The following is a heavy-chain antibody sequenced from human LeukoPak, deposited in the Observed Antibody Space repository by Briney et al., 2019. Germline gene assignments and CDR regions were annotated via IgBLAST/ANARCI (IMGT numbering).Heavy chain of an antibody. J-gene: IGHJ6*03. CDR1: GFTFSSYS. CDR3: AKVGSGWPFHYYYIDV. D-gene: IGHD6-19*01. CDR2: ITGSSERT. V-gene: IGHV3-23*01. Sequence: GGSLRLSCAASGFTFSSYSMNWVRQAPGKGLEWVSAITGSSERTYHADSVKGRFTMSRDNSKNTVYLQMNSLRAEDTAVYFCAKVGSGWPFHYYYIDVWGKGTTVTVSS.